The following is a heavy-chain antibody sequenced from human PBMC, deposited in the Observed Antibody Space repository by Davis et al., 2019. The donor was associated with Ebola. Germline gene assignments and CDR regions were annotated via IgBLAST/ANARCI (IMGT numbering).Heavy chain of an antibody. V-gene: IGHV4-30-2*01. D-gene: IGHD2-2*02. CDR1: GGSMRSGVYS. Sequence: MPSETLSLTCTVSGGSMRSGVYSWCWIRQPPGKGLEWIGTINGGGNTAYHPSLRSRVTISVDRSKNQFFLKVSSVTAADTAVYFCVRGRYTGTYDAFDIWGRGTVVTVS. CDR3: VRGRYTGTYDAFDI. CDR2: INGGGNT. J-gene: IGHJ3*02.